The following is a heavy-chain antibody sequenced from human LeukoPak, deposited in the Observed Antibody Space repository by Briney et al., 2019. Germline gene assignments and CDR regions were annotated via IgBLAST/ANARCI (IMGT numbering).Heavy chain of an antibody. J-gene: IGHJ3*02. CDR2: INHSGSI. V-gene: IGHV4-39*07. CDR3: AYDSSGYRPQDAFDI. CDR1: GGSISSGSYY. D-gene: IGHD3-22*01. Sequence: SQTLSLTCTVSGGSISSGSYYWSWIRQPPGKGLEWIGEINHSGSINYNPSLKSRVTISVDTSKNQFSLKLSSVTAADTAVYYCAYDSSGYRPQDAFDIWGQGTMVTVSS.